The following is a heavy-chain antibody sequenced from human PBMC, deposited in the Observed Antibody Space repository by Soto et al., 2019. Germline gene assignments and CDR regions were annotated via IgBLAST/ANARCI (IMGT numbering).Heavy chain of an antibody. CDR2: IYYSGST. V-gene: IGHV4-59*01. D-gene: IGHD3-10*01. CDR3: ARNPMVRGADYYYYYGMDV. CDR1: GGSISGYY. Sequence: SETLSLTCTVSGGSISGYYWSWIRQPPGKGLEWIGYIYYSGSTDYNPSLKSRVTISVDKSKNQFSLKLSSVTAADTAVYYCARNPMVRGADYYYYYGMDVWGQGTTVTVSS. J-gene: IGHJ6*02.